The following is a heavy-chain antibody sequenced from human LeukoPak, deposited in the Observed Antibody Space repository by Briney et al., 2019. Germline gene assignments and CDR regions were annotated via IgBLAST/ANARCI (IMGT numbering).Heavy chain of an antibody. CDR1: GFIFSSYG. V-gene: IGHV4-34*01. CDR2: INHSGST. Sequence: GSLRLSCAASGFIFSSYGMHWVRQPPGKGLEWIGEINHSGSTNYNPSLKSRVTISVDTSKNQFSLKLSSVTAADTAVYYCARGLRYGGVSWFDPWGQGTLVTVSS. D-gene: IGHD4-23*01. J-gene: IGHJ5*02. CDR3: ARGLRYGGVSWFDP.